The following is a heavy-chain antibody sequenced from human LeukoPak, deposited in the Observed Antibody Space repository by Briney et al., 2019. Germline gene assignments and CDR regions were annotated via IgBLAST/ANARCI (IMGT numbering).Heavy chain of an antibody. CDR2: IYYRGST. V-gene: IGHV4-39*02. CDR1: VGSITGSSYY. CDR3: ARCETERKLLCVSYLDF. J-gene: IGHJ4*02. Sequence: PQSLSLTRAVSVGSITGSSYYWGWIRQPPGKGLECIGSIYYRGSTYYNPSLQSRVTISVDTYQNHFSLKLSSVAAPDTAVYCCARCETERKLLCVSYLDFWRGGTLVTVST. D-gene: IGHD1-26*01.